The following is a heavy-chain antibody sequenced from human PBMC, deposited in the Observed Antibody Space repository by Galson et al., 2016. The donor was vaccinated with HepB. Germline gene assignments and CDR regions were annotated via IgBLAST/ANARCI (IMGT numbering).Heavy chain of an antibody. Sequence: SVKVSCKASGYTFTNYDINWVRQATGQGLEWLGWMNPNSGNTGYAQKFQGRVTMTRDTSISTAYMELSSLRSDDTAIYYCARNPIKTGYFDPWGQGTLVTVSS. D-gene: IGHD1-1*01. CDR1: GYTFTNYD. J-gene: IGHJ5*02. CDR3: ARNPIKTGYFDP. CDR2: MNPNSGNT. V-gene: IGHV1-8*01.